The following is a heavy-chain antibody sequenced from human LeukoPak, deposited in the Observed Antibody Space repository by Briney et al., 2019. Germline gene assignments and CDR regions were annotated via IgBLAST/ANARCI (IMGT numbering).Heavy chain of an antibody. CDR2: INHSGST. CDR1: GGSFSGYY. V-gene: IGHV4-34*01. Sequence: PSETLSLTCAVYGGSFSGYYWSWIRQPPGKGLEWIGEINHSGSTNYNPSLKSRVTMSVDTSKNQFSLKLSSVTAADTAVYYCARSNWFDPWGQGTLVTVSS. CDR3: ARSNWFDP. J-gene: IGHJ5*02.